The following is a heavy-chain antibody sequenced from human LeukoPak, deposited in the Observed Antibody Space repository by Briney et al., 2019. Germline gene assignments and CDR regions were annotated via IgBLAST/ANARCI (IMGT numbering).Heavy chain of an antibody. V-gene: IGHV3-23*01. CDR2: ITSADT. Sequence: SLRLSXXXXGFTXXSXAMSWFRXAPGTGLEWLSSITSADTYYAYSVKGRFTISRDNSKNTLFLQMNSLRAEDTAVYYCARERLERHLSFDYWGQGTLVTVSS. CDR3: ARERLERHLSFDY. CDR1: GFTXXSXA. D-gene: IGHD1-1*01. J-gene: IGHJ4*02.